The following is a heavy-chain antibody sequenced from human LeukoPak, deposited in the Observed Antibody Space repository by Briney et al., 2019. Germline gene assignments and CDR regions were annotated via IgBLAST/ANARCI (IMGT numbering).Heavy chain of an antibody. CDR1: GFTFSSYS. V-gene: IGHV3-21*01. CDR3: TPSDTAMVMGY. D-gene: IGHD5-18*01. Sequence: GGSLRLSCAASGFTFSSYSMNWVRQAPGKRLEWVSSISSSSSYIYYADSVKGRFTISRDNAKNSLYLQMNSLRAEDTAVYYCTPSDTAMVMGYWGQGTLVTVSS. J-gene: IGHJ4*02. CDR2: ISSSSSYI.